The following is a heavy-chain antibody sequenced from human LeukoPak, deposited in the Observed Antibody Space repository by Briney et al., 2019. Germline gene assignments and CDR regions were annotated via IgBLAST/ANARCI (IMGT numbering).Heavy chain of an antibody. J-gene: IGHJ4*02. Sequence: SETLSLTCTVSGGSISSGSYYWGWIRQPPGKGLEWIGSIYYSGSTYYDPSLKSRVTISVDTSKNQFSLKLSSVTAADTAVYYCAKHYDSSGYITFDYWGQGTLVTVSS. CDR1: GGSISSGSYY. CDR3: AKHYDSSGYITFDY. V-gene: IGHV4-39*01. D-gene: IGHD3-22*01. CDR2: IYYSGST.